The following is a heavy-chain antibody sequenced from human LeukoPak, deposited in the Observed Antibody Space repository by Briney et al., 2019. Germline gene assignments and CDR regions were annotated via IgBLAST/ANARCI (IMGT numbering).Heavy chain of an antibody. J-gene: IGHJ3*02. V-gene: IGHV4-39*01. Sequence: SETLSLTCTVSGGSISSSSYYWGWIRQPPGKGLEWIGSIYYSGSTYYNPSLKSRVTISVDTSKNQFSLKLSSVTAADTAVCYCARFESAITMVRGVRDAFDIWGQGTMVTVSS. CDR1: GGSISSSSYY. CDR2: IYYSGST. CDR3: ARFESAITMVRGVRDAFDI. D-gene: IGHD3-10*01.